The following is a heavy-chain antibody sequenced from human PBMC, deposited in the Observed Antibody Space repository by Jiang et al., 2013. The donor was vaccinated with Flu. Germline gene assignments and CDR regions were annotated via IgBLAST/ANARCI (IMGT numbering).Heavy chain of an antibody. CDR3: ASYYYDSSGPIYAFDI. CDR2: INAGNGNT. V-gene: IGHV1-3*01. Sequence: SGAEVKKPGASVKVSCKASGYTFTSYAMHWVRQAPGQRLEWMGWINAGNGNTKYSQKFQGRVTITRDTSASTAYMELSSLRSEDTAVYYCASYYYDSSGPIYAFDIWGRGTMVTVSS. CDR1: GYTFTSYA. D-gene: IGHD3-22*01. J-gene: IGHJ3*02.